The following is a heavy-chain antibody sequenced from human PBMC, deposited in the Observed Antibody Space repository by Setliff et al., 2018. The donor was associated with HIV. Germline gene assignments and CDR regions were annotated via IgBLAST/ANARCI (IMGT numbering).Heavy chain of an antibody. CDR1: GGSISSSSYY. CDR3: ARDYYDYVWGSYRLFDY. D-gene: IGHD3-16*02. J-gene: IGHJ4*02. V-gene: IGHV4-39*07. Sequence: KTSETLSLTCTVSGGSISSSSYYWGWIRQPPGKGLEWIGSIYYNGSTYYNPSLKSRVTISVDTSKNQFSLKLSSVTDPDSAVYYCARDYYDYVWGSYRLFDYWGQGTLVTVSS. CDR2: IYYNGST.